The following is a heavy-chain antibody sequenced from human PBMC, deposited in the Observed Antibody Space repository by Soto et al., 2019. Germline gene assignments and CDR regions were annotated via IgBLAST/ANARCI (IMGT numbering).Heavy chain of an antibody. CDR1: GDTFSSYS. CDR3: ASSTLFCPVGS. J-gene: IGHJ5*02. CDR2: IIPIIGTA. V-gene: IGHV1-69*08. D-gene: IGHD1-26*01. Sequence: QVQLVQSGAEVKKPGSSVKVSCKASGDTFSSYSTSWVRQAPGQGLEWMGRIIPIIGTANYTQKFQGRVTITADKSTTTIYMELSSLRSEDTAVYYCASSTLFCPVGSWGQGTLVTVSS.